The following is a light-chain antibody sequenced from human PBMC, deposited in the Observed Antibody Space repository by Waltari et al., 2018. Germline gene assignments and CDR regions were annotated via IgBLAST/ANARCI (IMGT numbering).Light chain of an antibody. CDR3: TSYAGINNLV. J-gene: IGLJ1*01. CDR1: SNDVAGYNY. V-gene: IGLV2-8*01. CDR2: EVN. Sequence: QSALTQPPSASGSPVQSVTISCTGTSNDVAGYNYVSWYQQYPGKVPKLLIYEVNKRPSGVPDRFSGSKSGNTASLTVSGLQAEDEATYYCTSYAGINNLVFGTGTKVTVL.